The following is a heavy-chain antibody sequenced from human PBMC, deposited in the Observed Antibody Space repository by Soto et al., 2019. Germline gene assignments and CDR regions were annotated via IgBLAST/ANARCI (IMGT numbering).Heavy chain of an antibody. J-gene: IGHJ4*02. CDR1: GFTFSSYA. Sequence: GGSLRLSCAASGFTFSSYAMSWVRQAPGKGLEWVSAISGSGGSTYYADSVKGRFTISRDNSKNTLYLQINSLRAEDTAVYYCAKGGFDWLLYYFDYWGQGTLVTVSS. CDR2: ISGSGGST. CDR3: AKGGFDWLLYYFDY. V-gene: IGHV3-23*01. D-gene: IGHD3-9*01.